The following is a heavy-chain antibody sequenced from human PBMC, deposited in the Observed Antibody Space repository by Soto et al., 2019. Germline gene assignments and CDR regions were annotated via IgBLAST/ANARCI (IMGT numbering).Heavy chain of an antibody. CDR1: GFIFDDYA. Sequence: EVQLVESGGGLVQPGRSLRLSCAASGFIFDDYAMHWVRQAPGKGLEWVAVISGNSGSLGYADSVKGRFTISRDNAKNSLYLQMNRLRAEDTALYYCAKDRYSSSAYYYYVMDAWGQGTTVTVSS. V-gene: IGHV3-9*01. CDR2: ISGNSGSL. D-gene: IGHD6-6*01. J-gene: IGHJ6*02. CDR3: AKDRYSSSAYYYYVMDA.